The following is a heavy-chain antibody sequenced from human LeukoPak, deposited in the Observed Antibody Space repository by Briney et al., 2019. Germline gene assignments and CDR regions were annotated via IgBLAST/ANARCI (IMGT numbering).Heavy chain of an antibody. CDR3: AREPPYSNSWTDFDY. CDR2: ISYDGSNK. J-gene: IGHJ4*02. D-gene: IGHD6-13*01. CDR1: GFTFSSYG. Sequence: GGSLRLSCAASGFTFSSYGMHWVRQAPGKGLEWVAVISYDGSNKYYADSVKGRFTISRDNAKNSLYLQMNSLRVEDTAVYYCAREPPYSNSWTDFDYWGQGTLVTVSS. V-gene: IGHV3-30*03.